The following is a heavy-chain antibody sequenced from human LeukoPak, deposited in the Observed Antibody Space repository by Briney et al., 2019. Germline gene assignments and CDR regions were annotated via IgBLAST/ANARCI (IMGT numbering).Heavy chain of an antibody. J-gene: IGHJ4*02. CDR1: GITLSNYG. Sequence: GGSLRLSCAVSGITLSNYGMSWVRKAPGKGLEWVAGMSGSGGGTNYADSVKGRFTVSRDNSKNTLYLQVKSLRAGDTAVYFCAKRGVVIRVILVGFYKEAYYFDSWGQGALVTVSS. V-gene: IGHV3-23*01. D-gene: IGHD3-22*01. CDR2: MSGSGGGT. CDR3: AKRGVVIRVILVGFYKEAYYFDS.